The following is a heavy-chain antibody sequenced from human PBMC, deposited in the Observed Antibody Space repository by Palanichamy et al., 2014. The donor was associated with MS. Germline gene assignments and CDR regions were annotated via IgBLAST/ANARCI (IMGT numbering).Heavy chain of an antibody. V-gene: IGHV3-9*01. D-gene: IGHD2-15*01. J-gene: IGHJ2*01. CDR3: VRRIDWYFDV. CDR1: GFAFDDYA. CDR2: INWNDDNI. Sequence: EVQLVESGGGLVQPGRSLRLSCKASGFAFDDYAMHWIRQTPGKGLEWVSGINWNDDNIGYADSVKGRFTISRDNAKNSLFLEMNSLRVEDTAFYHCVRRIDWYFDVWGRGTVVTVSS.